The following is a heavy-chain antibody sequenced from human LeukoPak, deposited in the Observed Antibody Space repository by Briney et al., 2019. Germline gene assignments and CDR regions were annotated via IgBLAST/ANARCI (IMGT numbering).Heavy chain of an antibody. V-gene: IGHV3-30*02. CDR3: AKAKTYYYYYMDV. CDR2: IRYDGSNK. J-gene: IGHJ6*03. Sequence: QPGRSLRLSCAASGFTFSSYGMHWVRQAPGKGLEWVAFIRYDGSNKYYADSVKGRFTISRDNSKNTLYLQMNSLRAEDTAVYYCAKAKTYYYYYMDVWGKGTTVTVSS. CDR1: GFTFSSYG.